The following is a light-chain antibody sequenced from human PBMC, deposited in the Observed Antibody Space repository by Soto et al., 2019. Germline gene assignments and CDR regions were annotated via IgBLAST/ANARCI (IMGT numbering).Light chain of an antibody. CDR2: GAS. V-gene: IGKV3-15*01. CDR1: QSVSSN. Sequence: EIVMTQPPATLSVSPGKRTTLSCRASQSVSSNLAWYQQKPGQDPRLLIYGASTMATGIPARFSGSASGTEFTLTISTLQSEDIAVYYCQHYNNWPLTFGGGSKV. CDR3: QHYNNWPLT. J-gene: IGKJ4*01.